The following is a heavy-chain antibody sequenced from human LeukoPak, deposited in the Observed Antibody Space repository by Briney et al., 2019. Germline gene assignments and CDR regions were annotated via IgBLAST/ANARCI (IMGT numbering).Heavy chain of an antibody. CDR2: IYSSENT. J-gene: IGHJ2*01. CDR1: GGSVSSYY. CDR3: ARFHSGPSGWYVLWYFDL. Sequence: PSETLSLTCTVSGGSVSSYYWIWIRQPPGKGLEGMGYIYSSENTKYNSSLESRVTMSEDTSKTQVFLKLSSVTAADTAVYYCARFHSGPSGWYVLWYFDLWGRGTLVTVSS. D-gene: IGHD6-19*01. V-gene: IGHV4-4*09.